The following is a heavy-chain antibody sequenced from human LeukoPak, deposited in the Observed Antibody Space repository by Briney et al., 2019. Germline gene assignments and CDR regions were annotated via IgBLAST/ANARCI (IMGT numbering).Heavy chain of an antibody. CDR2: IIPIFGTA. CDR3: ARGYCGGDCYYYYYYGMDV. J-gene: IGHJ6*02. Sequence: GASVKVSCKASGGTFSSYAISWVRQAPGQGLEWMGGIIPIFGTANYAQKFQGRVTITADESTSTAYMELSSPRSEDTAVYYCARGYCGGDCYYYYYYGMDVWGQGTTVTVSS. V-gene: IGHV1-69*13. CDR1: GGTFSSYA. D-gene: IGHD2-21*02.